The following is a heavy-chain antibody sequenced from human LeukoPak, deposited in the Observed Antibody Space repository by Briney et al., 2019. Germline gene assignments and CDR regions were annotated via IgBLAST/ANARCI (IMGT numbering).Heavy chain of an antibody. D-gene: IGHD3-10*01. CDR3: ARDEVYGELYY. CDR1: GEPTGSYF. Sequence: SETLSLTFTISGEPTGSYFWSWIRQPAGKGLEWIGRISASGSTYYSPSLKSRVSMSVDKSKDQFSLNLTSLSAADTAICYCARDEVYGELYYWGQGTLVSVSS. V-gene: IGHV4-4*07. CDR2: ISASGST. J-gene: IGHJ4*02.